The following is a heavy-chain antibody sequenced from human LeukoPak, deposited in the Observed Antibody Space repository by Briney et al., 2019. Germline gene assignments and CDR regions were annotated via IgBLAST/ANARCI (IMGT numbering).Heavy chain of an antibody. J-gene: IGHJ6*02. CDR3: ARDSGSYYGGYYYYYGMDV. V-gene: IGHV4-59*01. CDR1: GGSISSYY. Sequence: SETLSLTCTVSGGSISSYYWSWIRQPPGKGLEWIGYIYYSVISNYNPSLKSRVTISVDTSKNQFSLKLSSVTAADTAVYYCARDSGSYYGGYYYYYGMDVWGQGTTVTVSS. D-gene: IGHD1-26*01. CDR2: IYYSVIS.